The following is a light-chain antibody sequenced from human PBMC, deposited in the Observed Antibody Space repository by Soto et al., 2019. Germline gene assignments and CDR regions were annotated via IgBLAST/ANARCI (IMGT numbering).Light chain of an antibody. Sequence: EVVMTQSPATLSVSPGERVTLSCRASQSINAHLAWYQQKPGQAPRLLIHCASTRATGIPARFSGSGFGTEFILTISSLQSEDFAVYYCQQYNTWLWTFGQVTKVEIQ. J-gene: IGKJ1*01. CDR3: QQYNTWLWT. CDR2: CAS. CDR1: QSINAH. V-gene: IGKV3-15*01.